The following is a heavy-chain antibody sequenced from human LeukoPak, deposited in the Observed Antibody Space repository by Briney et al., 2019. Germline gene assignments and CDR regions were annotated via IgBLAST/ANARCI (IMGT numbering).Heavy chain of an antibody. D-gene: IGHD3-10*01. CDR2: ISGGSDST. J-gene: IGHJ4*02. Sequence: GGSLRLSCAASGFAFSTSAMSWVRQAPGKGLEWVSAISGGSDSTYYADSVKGRFTISRDNSKSTLYLQMNSPRAEDTAVYYCAKPPMVRGVDYFDYWGQGTLVTVSS. CDR3: AKPPMVRGVDYFDY. CDR1: GFAFSTSA. V-gene: IGHV3-23*01.